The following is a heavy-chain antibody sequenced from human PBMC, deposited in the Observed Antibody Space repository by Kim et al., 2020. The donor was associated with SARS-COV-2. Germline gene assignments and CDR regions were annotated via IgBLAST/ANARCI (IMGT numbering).Heavy chain of an antibody. D-gene: IGHD3-10*01. CDR3: AKNAGSGSYSYFDY. CDR2: ISYDGSNK. CDR1: GFTFSSYG. J-gene: IGHJ4*02. V-gene: IGHV3-30*18. Sequence: GGSLRLSCAASGFTFSSYGMHWVRQAPGKGLEWVAVISYDGSNKYYADSVKGRFTISRDNSKNTLYLQMNSLRAEDTAVYYCAKNAGSGSYSYFDYWGQGTLVTVSS.